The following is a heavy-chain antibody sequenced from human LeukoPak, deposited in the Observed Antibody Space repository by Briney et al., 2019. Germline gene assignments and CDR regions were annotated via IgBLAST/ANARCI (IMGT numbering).Heavy chain of an antibody. D-gene: IGHD6-6*01. CDR3: ARAPRSSSTDAFDI. Sequence: SQTLSLTCTVSGGSISSGGYYWSWIRQPPGKGLEWIGYIYHSGSTYYNPSLKSRVTISVDRSKNQFSLKLSSVTAADTAVYYCARAPRSSSTDAFDIWGQGTMVTASS. J-gene: IGHJ3*02. V-gene: IGHV4-30-2*01. CDR1: GGSISSGGYY. CDR2: IYHSGST.